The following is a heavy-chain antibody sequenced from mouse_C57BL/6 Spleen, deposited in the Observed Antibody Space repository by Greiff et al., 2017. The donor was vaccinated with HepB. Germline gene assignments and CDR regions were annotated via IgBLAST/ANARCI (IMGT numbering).Heavy chain of an antibody. CDR2: IDPNSGGT. CDR1: GYTFPSYW. CDR3: AREGDDYDGYFDY. Sequence: QVQLQQPGAELVKPGASVKLSCKASGYTFPSYWLHWVKQRPGRGLGWIGRIDPNSGGTKYNEKFKSKATLTVDKPSSTAYMQLSSLTSEDSAVYYCAREGDDYDGYFDYWGQGTTLSVSS. J-gene: IGHJ2*01. D-gene: IGHD2-4*01. V-gene: IGHV1-72*01.